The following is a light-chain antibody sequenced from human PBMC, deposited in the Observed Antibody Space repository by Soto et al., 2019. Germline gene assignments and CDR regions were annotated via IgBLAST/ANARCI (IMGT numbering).Light chain of an antibody. V-gene: IGLV2-11*01. Sequence: QSVLTQPRSVSGSPGQSVTISCTGTSSDVGGYNHVSWYQQHPGKAPTLMIYDVINRPSGVPERFSGSKSGNTASLTISGLQAEDEADYYCCSYAGTYTFVFGTGTKLTVL. J-gene: IGLJ1*01. CDR1: SSDVGGYNH. CDR3: CSYAGTYTFV. CDR2: DVI.